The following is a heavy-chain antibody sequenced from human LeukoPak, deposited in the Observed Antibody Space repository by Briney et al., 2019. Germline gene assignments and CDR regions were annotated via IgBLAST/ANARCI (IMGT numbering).Heavy chain of an antibody. J-gene: IGHJ4*02. CDR3: ARAEDSSGYYLDY. CDR2: VKQDGSEK. V-gene: IGHV3-7*01. D-gene: IGHD3-22*01. Sequence: PGGSLRLSCAASGFAFSSYWMSWVRQAPGKGLEWVANVKQDGSEKYYVDSVKGRFTISRDNAKNSLYLQMNSLRAEDTAVYYCARAEDSSGYYLDYWGQGTLVTVSS. CDR1: GFAFSSYW.